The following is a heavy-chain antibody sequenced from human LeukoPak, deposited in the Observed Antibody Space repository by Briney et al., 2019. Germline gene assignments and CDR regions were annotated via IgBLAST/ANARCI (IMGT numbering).Heavy chain of an antibody. D-gene: IGHD2-2*01. V-gene: IGHV3-7*01. J-gene: IGHJ4*02. CDR2: IKQDGSEK. CDR3: AREGYCNSTSCDKPFDY. Sequence: SGGSLRLSCAASGFTFSSYWMSWVRQAPGKGLEWVANIKQDGSEKYYVDSVKGRFTISRDNAKNSLYLQMNSLRAEDTAVYYCAREGYCNSTSCDKPFDYWGQGTLVTVSS. CDR1: GFTFSSYW.